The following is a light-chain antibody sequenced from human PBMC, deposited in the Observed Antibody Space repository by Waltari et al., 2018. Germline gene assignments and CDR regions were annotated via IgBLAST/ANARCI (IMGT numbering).Light chain of an antibody. V-gene: IGKV1-39*01. CDR3: QQTYSTPYT. CDR2: SAS. J-gene: IGKJ2*01. CDR1: QRISSY. Sequence: DVQMTQSPSSLSASVGDRVPVTCRASQRISSYFNWYQQKPGKAPNLLIYSASTLQSGVPSRFSGSGSGTDFTLTISSLEPEDFAIYYCQQTYSTPYTFGLGTKLEIK.